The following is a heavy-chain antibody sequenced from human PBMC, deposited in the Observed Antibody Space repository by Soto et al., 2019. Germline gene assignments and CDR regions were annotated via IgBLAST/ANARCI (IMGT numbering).Heavy chain of an antibody. D-gene: IGHD2-15*01. CDR1: VYTLTELS. Sequence: ASVKVSCKVSVYTLTELSMHWVRQPPGKGLEWMGGFDPEDGETIYAQKFQGRVTMTEDTSTDTAYMELSSLRSEDTAVYYCATPSFLQGFNWFDPWGQGTLVTVSS. CDR2: FDPEDGET. V-gene: IGHV1-24*01. CDR3: ATPSFLQGFNWFDP. J-gene: IGHJ5*02.